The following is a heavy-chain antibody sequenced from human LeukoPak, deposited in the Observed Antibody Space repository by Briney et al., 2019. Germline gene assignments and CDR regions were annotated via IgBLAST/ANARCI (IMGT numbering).Heavy chain of an antibody. D-gene: IGHD1-26*01. CDR1: GFTFSSYT. V-gene: IGHV3-23*01. CDR2: IGGSGAAT. CDR3: ANRIVGAKHFDY. J-gene: IGHJ4*02. Sequence: GGSLRLSCAASGFTFSSYTMSWVRQAPGKGLVWLSSIGGSGAATYYADSVKGRFTISRDNSKNTLYLLMTSLRAEDTAVYYCANRIVGAKHFDYWGQGTPVTVSS.